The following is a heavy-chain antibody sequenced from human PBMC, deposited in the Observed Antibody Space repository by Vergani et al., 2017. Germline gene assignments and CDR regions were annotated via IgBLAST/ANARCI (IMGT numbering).Heavy chain of an antibody. CDR1: GYTFSNYY. CDR3: ARWDYGILTGYRY. Sequence: QVQLVQSGSEVKKSGASVKVSCKTSGYTFSNYYMHWVRQAPGQGLEWMGIINPSGGHTNYAQKFQGRVTMNRDTSTSTVYMELSSLRSGDTAIYYCARWDYGILTGYRYWGQGTLVTVSA. J-gene: IGHJ4*02. V-gene: IGHV1-46*03. CDR2: INPSGGHT. D-gene: IGHD3-9*01.